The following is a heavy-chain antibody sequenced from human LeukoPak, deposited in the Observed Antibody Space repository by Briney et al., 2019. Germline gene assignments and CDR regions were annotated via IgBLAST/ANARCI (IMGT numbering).Heavy chain of an antibody. V-gene: IGHV7-4-1*02. CDR3: ARTPHLIAAATDY. Sequence: AASVKVSCKASGYTFNTYSINWVRQAPGQGPEWVGWINAHTGNPTYAQGFTGRFVFSLDTSVSTAYLQISSLKAEDTAVYYCARTPHLIAAATDYWGQGTLVTVSS. J-gene: IGHJ4*02. CDR1: GYTFNTYS. D-gene: IGHD6-13*01. CDR2: INAHTGNP.